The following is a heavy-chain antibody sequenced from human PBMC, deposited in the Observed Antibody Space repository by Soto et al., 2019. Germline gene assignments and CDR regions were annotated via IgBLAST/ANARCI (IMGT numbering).Heavy chain of an antibody. Sequence: GGSLRLSCAASGFTFSSYGMHWVRQAPGKGLEWVAVISYDGSNKYYADSVKGRFTISRDNSKNTLYLQMNSLRAEDTAVYYCAKDRGYCSGGSCYYFDYWGQGTLVTVSS. CDR2: ISYDGSNK. J-gene: IGHJ4*02. D-gene: IGHD2-15*01. CDR1: GFTFSSYG. CDR3: AKDRGYCSGGSCYYFDY. V-gene: IGHV3-30*18.